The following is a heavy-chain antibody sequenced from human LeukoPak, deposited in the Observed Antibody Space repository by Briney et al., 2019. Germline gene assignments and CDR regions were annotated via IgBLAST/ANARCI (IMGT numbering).Heavy chain of an antibody. CDR3: AKEDSSGWSFDFDY. D-gene: IGHD6-19*01. J-gene: IGHJ4*02. Sequence: GGSLRLSCGASGFTFSSQWMSWVRQAPGKGLEWVSGISPNGVITYYADSVKGRFTISRDNSKGTVYLQMNSLRPEDTAVYYCAKEDSSGWSFDFDYWGQGTLVTVSS. CDR2: ISPNGVIT. V-gene: IGHV3-23*01. CDR1: GFTFSSQW.